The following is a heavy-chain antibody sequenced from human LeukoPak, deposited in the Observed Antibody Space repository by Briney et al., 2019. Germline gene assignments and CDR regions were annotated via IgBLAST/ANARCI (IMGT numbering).Heavy chain of an antibody. V-gene: IGHV4-38-2*01. CDR1: GFTFSSYA. CDR2: IYHSGST. D-gene: IGHD3-3*01. Sequence: GSLRLSCAASGFTFSSYAMSWIRQPPGKGLEWIGSIYHSGSTYYNPSLKSRVTISVDTSKNQFSLKLSSVTAADTAEYYCARAGYDFWSGSRFHDAFDIWGQGRMVTVSS. CDR3: ARAGYDFWSGSRFHDAFDI. J-gene: IGHJ3*02.